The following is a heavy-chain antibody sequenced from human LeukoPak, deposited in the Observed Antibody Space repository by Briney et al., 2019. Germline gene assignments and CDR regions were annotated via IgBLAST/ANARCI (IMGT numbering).Heavy chain of an antibody. CDR2: IYAGGGT. CDR1: GLTVSTNY. CDR3: ARDMAYHDMLTGYEVSRFFDY. V-gene: IGHV3-53*01. Sequence: QTGGSLRLSCAASGLTVSTNYMRWIRQAPGKGLEWVSLIYAGGGTAYADSVKGRFTISRDNSKNTLYLQMNYVRAEDTAVYYCARDMAYHDMLTGYEVSRFFDYWGQGTLVTVSS. J-gene: IGHJ4*02. D-gene: IGHD3-9*01.